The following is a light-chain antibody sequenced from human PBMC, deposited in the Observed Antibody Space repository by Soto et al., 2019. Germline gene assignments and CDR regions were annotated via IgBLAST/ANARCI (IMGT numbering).Light chain of an antibody. J-gene: IGLJ3*02. V-gene: IGLV2-8*01. Sequence: QSALTQPPSASGSPGQSVTISCTGTSSDVGGYNYVFWYQQHPGKAPKLMIYGVSKRPSGVPDRFSGSKSGNTASLTVSGLQAEDEADYYCSSYAGSSNWVFGGGTQLTVL. CDR1: SSDVGGYNY. CDR3: SSYAGSSNWV. CDR2: GVS.